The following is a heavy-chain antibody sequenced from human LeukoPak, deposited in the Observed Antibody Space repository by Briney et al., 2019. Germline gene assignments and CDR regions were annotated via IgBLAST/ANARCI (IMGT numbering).Heavy chain of an antibody. CDR3: ATKAYTHAFDI. V-gene: IGHV3-53*05. CDR2: LYSGGTT. CDR1: GFTVSSNF. Sequence: GRSLRLSCAVSGFTVSSNFLNWVRQAPGKGLEWVSVLYSGGTTFYADSVRGRFTISRDNSKNTLYLQMNYLRADDTAVYYCATKAYTHAFDIWGQGTMVTVSS. J-gene: IGHJ3*02. D-gene: IGHD2-8*01.